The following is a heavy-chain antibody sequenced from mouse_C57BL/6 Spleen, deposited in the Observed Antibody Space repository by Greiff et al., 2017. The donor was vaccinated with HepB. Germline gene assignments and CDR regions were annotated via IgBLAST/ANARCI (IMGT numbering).Heavy chain of an antibody. V-gene: IGHV1-54*01. Sequence: VQLQESGAELVRPGTSVKVSCKASGYAFTNYLIEWVKQRPGQGLEWIGVINPSSGYTKYNQKFKDKATLTADKSSSTAYMQLSSLTYEDSAVYYCARNSITTVVARYFDVWGTGTTVTVSS. CDR1: GYAFTNYL. J-gene: IGHJ1*03. D-gene: IGHD1-1*01. CDR2: INPSSGYT. CDR3: ARNSITTVVARYFDV.